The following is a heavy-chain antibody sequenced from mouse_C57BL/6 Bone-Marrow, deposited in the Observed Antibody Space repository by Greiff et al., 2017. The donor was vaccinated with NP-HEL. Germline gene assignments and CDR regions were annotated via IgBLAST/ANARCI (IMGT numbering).Heavy chain of an antibody. CDR3: ARGDTSYYAMDY. V-gene: IGHV3-6*01. Sequence: EVQLQESGPGLVKPSQSLSLTCSVTGYSITSGYYWNWIRQFPGNKLEWMGYISYDGSNNYNPSLKNRISITRDTSKNQFFLKLNSVTTEDTATYYCARGDTSYYAMDYWGQGTSVTVSS. J-gene: IGHJ4*01. CDR2: ISYDGSN. CDR1: GYSITSGYY.